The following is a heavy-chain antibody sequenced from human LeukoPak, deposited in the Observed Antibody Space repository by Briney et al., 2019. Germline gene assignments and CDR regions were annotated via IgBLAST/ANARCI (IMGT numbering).Heavy chain of an antibody. Sequence: EASVKVSCKASGYTFTGYYMHWMRQAPGQGLEWMGWINPKRGVTTYAQKFQGRVTMTRDTSITTAYMELTRLRSDDTTIYYCARVRNYGDYGNAFDVWGQGTKVTVSS. CDR3: ARVRNYGDYGNAFDV. CDR2: INPKRGVT. J-gene: IGHJ3*01. CDR1: GYTFTGYY. D-gene: IGHD4-17*01. V-gene: IGHV1-2*02.